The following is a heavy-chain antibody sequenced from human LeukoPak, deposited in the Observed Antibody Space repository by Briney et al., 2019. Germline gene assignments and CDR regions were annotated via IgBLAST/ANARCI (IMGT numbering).Heavy chain of an antibody. CDR3: AKGARAYSSGWYYPRYYYYGMDV. CDR2: ISWNSGSI. V-gene: IGHV3-9*01. CDR1: GFTFDDYA. J-gene: IGHJ6*02. D-gene: IGHD6-19*01. Sequence: GGSLRLSCAASGFTFDDYAMHWVRQAPGKGLEWVSGISWNSGSIGYADSVKGRFTISRDNAENSLYLQMNSLRAEDTALYYCAKGARAYSSGWYYPRYYYYGMDVWGQGTTVTVSS.